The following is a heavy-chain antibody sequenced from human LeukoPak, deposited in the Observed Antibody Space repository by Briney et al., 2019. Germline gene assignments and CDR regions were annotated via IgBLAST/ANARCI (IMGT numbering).Heavy chain of an antibody. CDR1: GGSISSYY. D-gene: IGHD6-19*01. J-gene: IGHJ4*02. CDR3: SREGDSSGWDFDY. CDR2: IYTSGST. V-gene: IGHV4-4*07. Sequence: SETLSLTCTASGGSISSYYWSWIRQPAGKGLEWIGRIYTSGSTNYNPSLKSRVTMSVDTSKNQFSLNLSSMTAADTAAYYCSREGDSSGWDFDYWGQGTLVTVSS.